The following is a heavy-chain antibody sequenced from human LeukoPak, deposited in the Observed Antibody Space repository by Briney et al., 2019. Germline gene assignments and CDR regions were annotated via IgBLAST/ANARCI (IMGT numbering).Heavy chain of an antibody. J-gene: IGHJ4*02. CDR3: AKEGSGSSKGDYYFDY. CDR1: GYTFTGYY. CDR2: INPNSGGT. D-gene: IGHD3-10*01. V-gene: IGHV1-2*02. Sequence: ASVKVSCKASGYTFTGYYMHWVRQAPGQGLEWMGWINPNSGGTNYAQKFQGRVTMTRDTSISTAYMELSRLRSDDTAVYYCAKEGSGSSKGDYYFDYWGQGTLVTVSS.